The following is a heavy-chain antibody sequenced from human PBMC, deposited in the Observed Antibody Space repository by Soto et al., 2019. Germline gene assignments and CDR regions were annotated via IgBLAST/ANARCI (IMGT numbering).Heavy chain of an antibody. CDR2: ISAYNGNT. CDR3: ARATFFMVRVVITPAYGMEG. J-gene: IGHJ6*02. V-gene: IGHV1-18*01. D-gene: IGHD3-10*01. Sequence: ASVKVSCKASGYTFTSYGISWVRQAPGQGLEWMGWISAYNGNTNYAQKLQGRVTMTTDTSTSTAYMELRSLRSDDTAVYYCARATFFMVRVVITPAYGMEGWGQGTTVTVSS. CDR1: GYTFTSYG.